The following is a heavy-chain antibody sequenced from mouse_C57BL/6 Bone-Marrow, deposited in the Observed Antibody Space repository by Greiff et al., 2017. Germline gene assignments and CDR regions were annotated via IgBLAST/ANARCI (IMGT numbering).Heavy chain of an antibody. D-gene: IGHD1-1*01. CDR3: ARGTVGDWYFDV. Sequence: EVKLVESEGGLVQPGSSMKLSCTASGFTFSDYYMAWVRQVPEKGLEWVANINYDGSSTYYLDSLKSRFIISRDNAKNILNLQMSSLKSEDTATYYCARGTVGDWYFDVWGTGTTVTVSS. V-gene: IGHV5-16*01. CDR1: GFTFSDYY. CDR2: INYDGSST. J-gene: IGHJ1*03.